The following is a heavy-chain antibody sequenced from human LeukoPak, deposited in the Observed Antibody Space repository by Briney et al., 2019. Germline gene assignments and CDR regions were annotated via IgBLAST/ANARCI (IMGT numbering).Heavy chain of an antibody. CDR1: EFTLRSHS. Sequence: GGSLRLSCAASEFTLRSHSMHWVRQAPGKGLEWVSYISTSSTYIYYADLARGRFSISRDNAKNSLYLHMNSLKADDTAVYYCARDASGSSIGLIDFWGQGTLVTVSS. CDR2: ISTSSTYI. J-gene: IGHJ4*02. D-gene: IGHD1-26*01. V-gene: IGHV3-21*01. CDR3: ARDASGSSIGLIDF.